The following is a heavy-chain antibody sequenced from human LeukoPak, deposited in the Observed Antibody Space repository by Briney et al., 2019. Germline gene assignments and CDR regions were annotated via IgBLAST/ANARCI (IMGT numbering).Heavy chain of an antibody. CDR1: GFTFSDYF. Sequence: GGSLRLSCAASGFTFSDYFMTWIRQAPGKGLEWVSYISSRGETVNYADSVRGRFTISRDNAQNSLHLQMNSLRVEDTAVYYCARGRYYLDNWGQGTLVTVSS. D-gene: IGHD3-10*01. CDR2: ISSRGETV. CDR3: ARGRYYLDN. J-gene: IGHJ4*02. V-gene: IGHV3-11*01.